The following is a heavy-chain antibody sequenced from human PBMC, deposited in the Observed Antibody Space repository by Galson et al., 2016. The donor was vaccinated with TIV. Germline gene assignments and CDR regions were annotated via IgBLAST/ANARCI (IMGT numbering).Heavy chain of an antibody. D-gene: IGHD2-21*01. Sequence: SLRLSCAASGFTFDDYGMSWVRQAPGKGLEWVSGINWNXXSTGYADSVKGRFTISRDNAKNSLYLQMNSLRAEDTALYYCARDPLYCGGDCYSDYWGQGTLXTVSS. V-gene: IGHV3-20*04. CDR3: ARDPLYCGGDCYSDY. CDR1: GFTFDDYG. CDR2: INWNXXST. J-gene: IGHJ4*02.